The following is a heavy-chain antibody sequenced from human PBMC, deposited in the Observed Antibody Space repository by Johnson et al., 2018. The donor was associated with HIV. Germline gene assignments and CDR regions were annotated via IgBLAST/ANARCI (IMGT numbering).Heavy chain of an antibody. CDR3: ARDGGAYCGGDCYSGFDAFDI. V-gene: IGHV3-33*01. J-gene: IGHJ3*02. D-gene: IGHD2-21*01. CDR2: IWYDGTNK. CDR1: GFTFSNYG. Sequence: QMQLVESGVGVVQPGRSLRLSCAASGFTFSNYGMHWVRQAPGKGLEWVAVIWYDGTNKYYADSVKGRFTISRDNSKNTLYLQMNSLRAEDAALYYCARDGGAYCGGDCYSGFDAFDIWGQGTMVTVS.